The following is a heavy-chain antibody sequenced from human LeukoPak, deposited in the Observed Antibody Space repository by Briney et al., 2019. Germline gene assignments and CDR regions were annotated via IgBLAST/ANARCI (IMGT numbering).Heavy chain of an antibody. V-gene: IGHV3-23*01. CDR2: VSGSGGDL. Sequence: GGSLRLSCAASGFRFNNYVMSWVRQAPGKGLEWVSGVSGSGGDLYYIESVKGRFTVSRDNLKSTVSLQMNSLRAEDTAVYYCASQTEYYFDYWGQGTLVTVSS. D-gene: IGHD1-1*01. CDR1: GFRFNNYV. CDR3: ASQTEYYFDY. J-gene: IGHJ4*02.